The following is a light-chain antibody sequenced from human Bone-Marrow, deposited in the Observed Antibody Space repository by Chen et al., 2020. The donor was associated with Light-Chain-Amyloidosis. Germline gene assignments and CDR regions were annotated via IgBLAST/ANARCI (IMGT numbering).Light chain of an antibody. Sequence: SYVLTQPSSESVAPGQTATNACGGTNIGSSSVHWYQQTPGQAPLLVVYDDSGRRSGIPERLSGSNSGNTATMTSGRIEAGDEADYSCQVWDRSSDRPVFGGGTKLTVL. J-gene: IGLJ3*02. CDR3: QVWDRSSDRPV. CDR2: DDS. V-gene: IGLV3-21*02. CDR1: NIGSSS.